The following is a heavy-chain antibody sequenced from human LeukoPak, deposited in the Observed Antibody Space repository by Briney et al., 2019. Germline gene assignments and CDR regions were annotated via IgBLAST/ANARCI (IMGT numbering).Heavy chain of an antibody. CDR1: GFTFNNYG. V-gene: IGHV3-23*01. CDR2: INTSGGIT. D-gene: IGHD3-22*01. CDR3: AKFPIYYYDSSGYFDY. Sequence: PGGSLRLSCAASGFTFNNYGMSWVRQAPGKGLEWVSGINTSGGITYYADSVKGRFTISRDNSKNTLYLQINSVRAEDTAVYYCAKFPIYYYDSSGYFDYWGQGTLVTVSS. J-gene: IGHJ4*02.